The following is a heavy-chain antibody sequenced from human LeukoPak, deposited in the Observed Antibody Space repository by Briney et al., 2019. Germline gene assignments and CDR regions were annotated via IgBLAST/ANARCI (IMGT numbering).Heavy chain of an antibody. CDR1: GFIFSNSG. D-gene: IGHD3-22*01. V-gene: IGHV3-15*01. J-gene: IGHJ4*02. Sequence: PGGSLRLSCVASGFIFSNSGMSWVRQAPGKGLEWVGRIKENSGGGTTDYAAPVKGRFTISRDEYKIIAYLQMNSLKTEDTSISSCTRPSSISMIVGDLGYFQYWGPGKLVTASS. CDR3: TRPSSISMIVGDLGYFQY. CDR2: IKENSGGGTT.